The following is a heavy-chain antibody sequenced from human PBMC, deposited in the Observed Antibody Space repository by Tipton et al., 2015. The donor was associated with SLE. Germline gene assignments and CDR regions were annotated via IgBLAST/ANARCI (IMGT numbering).Heavy chain of an antibody. Sequence: TLSLTRTVSGGFISSYWSWIRQSAGKGLEWIGRMDSTGNTNYNPSLRSRVTMSIDTSKNQFSLKLTSVTAADTAVYYCVGEGLVGDVVRDFWGQGRLVTVSS. V-gene: IGHV4-4*07. CDR2: MDSTGNT. J-gene: IGHJ4*02. CDR1: GGFISSY. D-gene: IGHD1-26*01. CDR3: VGEGLVGDVVRDF.